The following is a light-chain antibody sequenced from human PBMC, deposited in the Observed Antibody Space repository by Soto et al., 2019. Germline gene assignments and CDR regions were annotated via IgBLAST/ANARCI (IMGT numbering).Light chain of an antibody. CDR3: QQYKNWPPIT. CDR1: QSVTSS. J-gene: IGKJ5*01. CDR2: DAS. V-gene: IGKV3-15*01. Sequence: EIVMTQSPATLSVSPGERATLSCRASQSVTSSLAWYQQKPDQAPRLLIYDASTRATGIAARFSGGGSGTEFTLTISSLQSEDFAVYYCQQYKNWPPITFGQGTRLEIK.